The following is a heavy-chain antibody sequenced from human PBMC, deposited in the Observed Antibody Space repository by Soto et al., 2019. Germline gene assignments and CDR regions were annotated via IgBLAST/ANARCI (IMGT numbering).Heavy chain of an antibody. Sequence: GGSLRLSCAASGFTFRYYYMSWIRQSPGKGLEWVSYISSSGSTIYYADSVKGRFTISRDNAKNSLYLQMNSLRAEDTAVYYCARNSGYYDSSGYYLPYWGQGTRVTVSS. D-gene: IGHD3-22*01. CDR1: GFTFRYYY. V-gene: IGHV3-11*01. CDR2: ISSSGSTI. J-gene: IGHJ4*02. CDR3: ARNSGYYDSSGYYLPY.